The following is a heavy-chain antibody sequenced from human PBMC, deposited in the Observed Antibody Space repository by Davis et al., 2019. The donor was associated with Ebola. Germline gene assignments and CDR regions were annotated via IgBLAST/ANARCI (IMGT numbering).Heavy chain of an antibody. Sequence: MPSETLSLTCTVSGGSIISGGYYWSWIRQHPGKGLEWIGYIYYSGTTYYNPSLKSRVTISVDTSKNQFSLKLNSVTAADTAVYYCARSTDGYNFDYWGQGTLAAVSS. CDR3: ARSTDGYNFDY. D-gene: IGHD5-24*01. CDR2: IYYSGTT. V-gene: IGHV4-31*03. J-gene: IGHJ4*02. CDR1: GGSIISGGYY.